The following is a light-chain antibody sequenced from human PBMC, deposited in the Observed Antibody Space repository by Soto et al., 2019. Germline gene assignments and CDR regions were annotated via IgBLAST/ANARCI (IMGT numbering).Light chain of an antibody. CDR1: RDVGSD. CDR3: LQDYGDSWT. J-gene: IGKJ1*01. CDR2: AAS. V-gene: IGKV1-6*01. Sequence: TQMTQSPLSLSASVGEKIIITCRASRDVGSDVSWYQQKPGQGPKLVIYAASNLYTGVPSRFSGRRSGTEFTLTISSLQPEDFASYYCLQDYGDSWTFGQGTKVEIE.